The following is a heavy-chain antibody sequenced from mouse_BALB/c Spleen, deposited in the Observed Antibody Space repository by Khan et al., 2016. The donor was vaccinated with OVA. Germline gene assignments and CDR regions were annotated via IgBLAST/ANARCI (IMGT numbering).Heavy chain of an antibody. Sequence: QMQLEESGPGLVAPSQSLSITCSISGFSLTSYGVNWVRQPPGKGLEWLGVIWGDGSTNYHSTLKSRLIITKDNSKRQVFLTLNSLHTDDTATYYCAKFTPDYYSMDYWGQGTSVTVSS. V-gene: IGHV2-3*01. CDR2: IWGDGST. J-gene: IGHJ4*01. CDR3: AKFTPDYYSMDY. CDR1: GFSLTSYG. D-gene: IGHD1-1*01.